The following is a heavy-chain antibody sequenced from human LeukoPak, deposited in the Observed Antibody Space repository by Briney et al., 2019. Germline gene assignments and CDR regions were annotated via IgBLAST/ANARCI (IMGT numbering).Heavy chain of an antibody. D-gene: IGHD6-19*01. CDR2: IIPILGIA. CDR1: GGTFSSYA. V-gene: IGHV1-69*04. Sequence: SVKVSCKASGGTFSSYAISWVRQAPGQGLEWMGRIIPILGIANYAQKFQGRVTITADKSTSTAYMELSSLRSEDTAVYYCARDVGGSSGWYDYWGQGTLVTVSS. CDR3: ARDVGGSSGWYDY. J-gene: IGHJ4*02.